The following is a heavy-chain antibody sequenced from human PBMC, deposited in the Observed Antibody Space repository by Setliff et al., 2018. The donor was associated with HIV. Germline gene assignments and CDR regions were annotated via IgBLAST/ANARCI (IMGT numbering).Heavy chain of an antibody. CDR2: IYYSSFT. J-gene: IGHJ4*02. V-gene: IGHV4-59*08. CDR1: GGSFSRTY. D-gene: IGHD6-19*01. Sequence: SETLSLTCNVSGGSFSRTYWSWIRQSPGKGLEWIGYIYYSSFTNYNPSLKSRVTISVDTSKNQFSLKLSSVTAADTAVYYCEVAGQWGQGTLVTVSS. CDR3: EVAGQ.